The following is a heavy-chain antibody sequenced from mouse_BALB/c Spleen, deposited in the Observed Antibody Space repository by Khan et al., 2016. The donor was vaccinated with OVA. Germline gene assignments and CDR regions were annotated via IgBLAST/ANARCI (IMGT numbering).Heavy chain of an antibody. J-gene: IGHJ3*01. V-gene: IGHV14-1*02. D-gene: IGHD2-3*01. CDR1: GFNIKDYY. CDR3: ARDGYSPWFAY. CDR2: IDPENGNT. Sequence: VQLQQSGAELVRPGALVKLSCKASGFNIKDYYMHWVKQRPEQGLVWIGRIDPENGNTIYDPEFQGKASITSDTSSNTAYLQLSSLTSEDTAVYYCARDGYSPWFAYWGQGTLVTVSA.